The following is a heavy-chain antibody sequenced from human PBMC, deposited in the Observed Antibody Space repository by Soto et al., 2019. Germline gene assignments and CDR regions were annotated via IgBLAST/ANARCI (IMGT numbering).Heavy chain of an antibody. V-gene: IGHV1-69*13. CDR1: GGTFSSYA. D-gene: IGHD6-19*01. Sequence: SVKVSCKASGGTFSSYAISWVRQAPGQGLEWMGGIIPIFGTANYAQKFQGRVTITADESTSTAYIELSSLRSEDTAVYYCAISGLAGGWYTGPVNWFDPWGQGTLVTVSS. CDR3: AISGLAGGWYTGPVNWFDP. J-gene: IGHJ5*02. CDR2: IIPIFGTA.